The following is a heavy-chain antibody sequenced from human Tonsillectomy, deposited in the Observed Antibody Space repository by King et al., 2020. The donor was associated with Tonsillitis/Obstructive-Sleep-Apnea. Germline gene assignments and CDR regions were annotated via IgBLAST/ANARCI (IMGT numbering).Heavy chain of an antibody. J-gene: IGHJ6*03. V-gene: IGHV4-34*01. Sequence: VQLQQWGAGLLKPSETLSLTCAVYGGYFSAYYWSWIRQPPGKGLEWIGEINHSGSVNYNPSLKSRATISVDTSKNQFSLKLSSVTAADTAVYYCARAIVVVTTDYYMDVWGKGTTVTVSS. CDR1: GGYFSAYY. CDR3: ARAIVVVTTDYYMDV. CDR2: INHSGSV. D-gene: IGHD2-15*01.